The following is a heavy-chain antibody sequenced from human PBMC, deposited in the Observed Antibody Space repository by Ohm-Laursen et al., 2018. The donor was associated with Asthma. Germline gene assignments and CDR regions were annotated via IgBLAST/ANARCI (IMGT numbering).Heavy chain of an antibody. V-gene: IGHV4-31*03. CDR2: IYYSGST. D-gene: IGHD6-13*01. CDR1: GGSISSGGYY. J-gene: IGHJ4*02. CDR3: ARDGARYSSSWYDY. Sequence: TLSLTCTVSGGSISSGGYYWSWIRQHPGKGLEWIGYIYYSGSTYYNPSLKSRVTISVDTSKNQFSLKLSSVTAADTAVYYCARDGARYSSSWYDYWGQGTLVTVSS.